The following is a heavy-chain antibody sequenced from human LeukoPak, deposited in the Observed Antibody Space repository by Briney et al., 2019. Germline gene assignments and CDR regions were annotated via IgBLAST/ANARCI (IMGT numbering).Heavy chain of an antibody. D-gene: IGHD2-2*01. Sequence: GGSLRLSCVASGFTFSSYWMSWVRQAPGKGLEWVANIKQDGSEKYYVDSVKGRFTISRDNAKNSLYLQMNSLRAEDTAVYYCARARTRAAFDIWGQGTMVTVSS. CDR1: GFTFSSYW. J-gene: IGHJ3*02. CDR3: ARARTRAAFDI. V-gene: IGHV3-7*01. CDR2: IKQDGSEK.